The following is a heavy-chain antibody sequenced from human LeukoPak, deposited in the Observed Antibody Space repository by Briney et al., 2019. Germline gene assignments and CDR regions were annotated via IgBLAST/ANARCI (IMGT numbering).Heavy chain of an antibody. V-gene: IGHV3-64*01. D-gene: IGHD2-21*02. CDR3: APTIVVVTDY. CDR2: ISSNGGST. J-gene: IGHJ4*02. CDR1: GFTFSSYV. Sequence: GGSLRLSCAASGFTFSSYVMHWVRQAPGKGLEYVSAISSNGGSTYYANSVKGRFTISRDNCKNTLYLQMGSLRAEDMAVYYCAPTIVVVTDYWGQGTLVTVSS.